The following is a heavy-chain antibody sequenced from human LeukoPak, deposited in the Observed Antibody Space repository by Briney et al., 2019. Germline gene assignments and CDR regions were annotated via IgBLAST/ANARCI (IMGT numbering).Heavy chain of an antibody. CDR1: GGSFSGYY. V-gene: IGHV4-34*01. D-gene: IGHD3-10*01. CDR2: INHSGST. J-gene: IGHJ6*02. Sequence: PSETLSLTCAVYGGSFSGYYWSWIRQPPGKGLEWIGEINHSGSTNYNPSLKSRVTIPVDTSKNQFSLKLSSVTAADTAVYYCAREGGLWFGDNMDVWGQGTTVNVSS. CDR3: AREGGLWFGDNMDV.